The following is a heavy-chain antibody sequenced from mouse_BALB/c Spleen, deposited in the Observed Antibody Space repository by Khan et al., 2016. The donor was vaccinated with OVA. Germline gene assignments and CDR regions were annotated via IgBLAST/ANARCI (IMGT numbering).Heavy chain of an antibody. CDR1: GFTFSSFG. CDR2: ISSGSSTI. D-gene: IGHD1-1*01. Sequence: EVKLVESGGGLVQPGGSRKLSCAASGFTFSSFGMHWVRQAPEKGLEWVAYISSGSSTIYYADTVQGRFTISRDNPKNTLFLQMTSLRSEDTAMYYCATYGWWDWGAGTTVTVSS. J-gene: IGHJ1*01. CDR3: ATYGWWD. V-gene: IGHV5-17*02.